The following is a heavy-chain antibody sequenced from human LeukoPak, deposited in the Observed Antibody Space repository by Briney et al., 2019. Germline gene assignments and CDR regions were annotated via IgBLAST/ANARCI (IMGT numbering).Heavy chain of an antibody. CDR2: IYPGDSDT. V-gene: IGHV5-51*01. J-gene: IGHJ5*02. CDR3: ASLYCSSTSCYEGWFDP. Sequence: GESLKISCKGSGYSLTSYWIGWVRQMPGKGLEWKGIIYPGDSDTRYSPSFQGQVTISADKSISTAYLQWSSLKASDTAMYYCASLYCSSTSCYEGWFDPWGQGTLVTVSS. CDR1: GYSLTSYW. D-gene: IGHD2-2*01.